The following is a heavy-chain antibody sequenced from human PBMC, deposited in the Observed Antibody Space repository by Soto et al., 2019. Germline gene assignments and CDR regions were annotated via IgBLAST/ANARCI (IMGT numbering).Heavy chain of an antibody. V-gene: IGHV3-74*01. D-gene: IGHD2-15*01. CDR3: SREMTPGRWYAAFHI. CDR2: ISNDGSST. CDR1: GFTFSRYW. Sequence: EVQLVESGGALVQPGGSLRLSCAASGFTFSRYWMHWDRRAPGKGLVWVSSISNDGSSTTYADSVKGRFTISRDNDKNTLYLQMNSLRAEDMTVYYCSREMTPGRWYAAFHIWAQGTLVTVSS. J-gene: IGHJ3*02.